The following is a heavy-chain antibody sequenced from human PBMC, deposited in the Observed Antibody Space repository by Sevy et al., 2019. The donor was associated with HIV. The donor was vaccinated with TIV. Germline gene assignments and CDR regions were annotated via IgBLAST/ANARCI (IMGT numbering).Heavy chain of an antibody. V-gene: IGHV3-30-3*01. CDR3: AHGVAAAAPFDY. CDR2: ISYDGSNK. D-gene: IGHD6-13*01. J-gene: IGHJ4*02. Sequence: GGSLRLSCAASGFTFSSYAMHWVRQAPGKGLEGVAVISYDGSNKYYADSVKGRFTISRDNSKNTLYLQMNSRRAEDTAVYYCAHGVAAAAPFDYWGQGTLVTVSS. CDR1: GFTFSSYA.